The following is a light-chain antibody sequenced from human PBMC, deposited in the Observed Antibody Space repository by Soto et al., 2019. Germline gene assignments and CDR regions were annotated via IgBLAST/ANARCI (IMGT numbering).Light chain of an antibody. CDR2: AAS. Sequence: DIQMTQSPSSLSASVGDRVTITCRASQSINSYLNWYQQKPGKAPKLLIYAASNLQSGVPSRFSGSGSGTDFTLTISSLQPEDFATYFCQQSYSTPITFGQATRPEI. V-gene: IGKV1-39*01. J-gene: IGKJ5*01. CDR3: QQSYSTPIT. CDR1: QSINSY.